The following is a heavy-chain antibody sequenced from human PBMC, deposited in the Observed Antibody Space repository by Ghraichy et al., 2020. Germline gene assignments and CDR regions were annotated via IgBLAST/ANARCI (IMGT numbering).Heavy chain of an antibody. D-gene: IGHD3-22*01. Sequence: GGSLRLSCSASGFTVSTNYMSWVRQAPGKGLEWVSTIYSGGSTYYADSVKGRFTISRDNSKNTLYLQMNSLRAEDTAVYYCAREIHDSTGYKNYFDYWGQGTLVTVSS. J-gene: IGHJ4*02. CDR2: IYSGGST. CDR3: AREIHDSTGYKNYFDY. V-gene: IGHV3-66*01. CDR1: GFTVSTNY.